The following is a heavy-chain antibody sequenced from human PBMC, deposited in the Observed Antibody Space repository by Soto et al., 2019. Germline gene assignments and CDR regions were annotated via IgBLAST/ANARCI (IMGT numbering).Heavy chain of an antibody. CDR3: ARIVTTMSDAFDI. V-gene: IGHV4-61*01. J-gene: IGHJ3*02. Sequence: SETLSLTCTVSGGSVSSDTYYWSWIRQPPGKGLEWIGYIYYSGSTNYNASLKSRVTMSVDLSKNQFSLKPSSVTAADTAVYYCARIVTTMSDAFDIWGQGTMVTVSS. CDR2: IYYSGST. CDR1: GGSVSSDTYY. D-gene: IGHD2-21*02.